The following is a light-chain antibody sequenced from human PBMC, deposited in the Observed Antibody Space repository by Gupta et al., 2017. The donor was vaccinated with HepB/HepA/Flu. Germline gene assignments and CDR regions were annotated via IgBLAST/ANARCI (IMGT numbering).Light chain of an antibody. V-gene: IGKV1-33*01. CDR3: QQYRDRPPWK. CDR2: DAS. CDR1: QDINNY. J-gene: IGKJ1*01. Sequence: DIQMTQSPSSLSASVGDRVTITCQASQDINNYLNWYHQKPGKAPKLLIYDASNLETGVPSRFSGSGSGTDFTLTISSLQPEDIATYYCQQYRDRPPWKFGQGTKVEIK.